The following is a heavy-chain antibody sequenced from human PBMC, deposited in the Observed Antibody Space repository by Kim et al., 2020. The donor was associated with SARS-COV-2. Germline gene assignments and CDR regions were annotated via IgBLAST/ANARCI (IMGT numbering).Heavy chain of an antibody. CDR2: INSDGSST. CDR1: GFTFSSYW. Sequence: GGSLRLSCAASGFTFSSYWMHWVRQAPGKGLVWVSRINSDGSSTSYADSVKGRFTISRDNAKNTLYLQMNSLRAEDTAVYYCARDFRYLLVRGYSLHWYFDLWGRGTLVTVSS. J-gene: IGHJ2*01. CDR3: ARDFRYLLVRGYSLHWYFDL. V-gene: IGHV3-74*01. D-gene: IGHD3-10*01.